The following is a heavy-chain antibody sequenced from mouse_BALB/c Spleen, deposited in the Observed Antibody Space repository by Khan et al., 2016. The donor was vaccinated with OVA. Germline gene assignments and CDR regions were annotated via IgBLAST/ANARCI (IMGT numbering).Heavy chain of an antibody. V-gene: IGHV1S137*01. CDR2: ISTDSVNT. Sequence: QVQLKQSGPELVRPGVSVKISCKGSGYTFTDYSMHWVKQSHAKSLEWIGVISTDSVNTNYNQKFKGKATLTVDKSSSTAYMELARMTSEDSAIYYCAIRDYFDYWGQGTTLTVPS. CDR1: GYTFTDYS. J-gene: IGHJ2*01. CDR3: AIRDYFDY.